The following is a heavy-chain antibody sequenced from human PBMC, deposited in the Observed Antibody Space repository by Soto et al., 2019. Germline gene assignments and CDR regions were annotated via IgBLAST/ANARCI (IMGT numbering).Heavy chain of an antibody. D-gene: IGHD2-8*02. CDR1: GASISSYY. CDR2: IYYNGNT. J-gene: IGHJ5*02. Sequence: SETLSLTCTVSGASISSYYWNWSRQSPGKGLEWIGHIYYNGNTKYNPFLESRLTISVDTSKNQFSLELNSVTAADTAVYFCARRVVAVDALREDNWFDPWGQRTLVTVSS. V-gene: IGHV4-59*01. CDR3: ARRVVAVDALREDNWFDP.